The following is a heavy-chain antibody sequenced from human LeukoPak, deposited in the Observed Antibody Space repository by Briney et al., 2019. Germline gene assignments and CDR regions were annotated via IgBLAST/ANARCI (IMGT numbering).Heavy chain of an antibody. J-gene: IGHJ4*02. CDR3: AKDRLKDTANFDY. CDR1: GFSVSEAW. V-gene: IGHV3-30*18. CDR2: ISFDGSNK. D-gene: IGHD5-18*01. Sequence: GGSLRLSCAVSGFSVSEAWMSWVRRAPGKGLEWVAVISFDGSNKYYADSVKGRFTISRDNSKNTLYLQMNSLRAEDTAVYYCAKDRLKDTANFDYWGQGTLVTVSS.